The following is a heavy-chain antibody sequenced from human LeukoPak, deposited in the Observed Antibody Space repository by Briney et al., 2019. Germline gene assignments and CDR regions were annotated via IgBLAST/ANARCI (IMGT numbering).Heavy chain of an antibody. V-gene: IGHV4-39*01. Sequence: SETLSLTCTVSGGSISSSSYYWGWIRQPPGKGLEWIGSIYYSGSTYYNPSLKSRVTISVDTSKNQFSLKLSSVTAADTAVYYCARVPHYYFGYGYFDTWGQGTRVTVSS. CDR3: ARVPHYYFGYGYFDT. D-gene: IGHD3-10*01. CDR2: IYYSGST. CDR1: GGSISSSSYY. J-gene: IGHJ4*02.